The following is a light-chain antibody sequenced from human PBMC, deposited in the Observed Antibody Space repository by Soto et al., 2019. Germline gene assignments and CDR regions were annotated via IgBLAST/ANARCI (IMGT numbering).Light chain of an antibody. CDR1: QSVSNN. Sequence: EIVMTQSPATLSVSAGERATLSCRASQSVSNNLAWFQQKPGQAPRLLMYGASTRATGIPARFSGSGSGIEFTLTISSLQSEDFVVYYCHQYNNWPLTFGGGTKVEIK. V-gene: IGKV3-15*01. J-gene: IGKJ4*01. CDR2: GAS. CDR3: HQYNNWPLT.